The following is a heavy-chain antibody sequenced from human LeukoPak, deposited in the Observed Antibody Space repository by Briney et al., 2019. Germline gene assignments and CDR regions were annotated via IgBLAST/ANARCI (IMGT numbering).Heavy chain of an antibody. Sequence: GASVKVSCKASGGTFSSYAISWVRQAPGQGLEWMGGIIPIFGTTNYAQKFQGRVTITADESTSTACMELSSLRSEDTAVYYCARSHYSSYWDNGPHYYYYCMDVWGKGTTVTVSS. CDR3: ARSHYSSYWDNGPHYYYYCMDV. V-gene: IGHV1-69*13. CDR2: IIPIFGTT. D-gene: IGHD6-6*01. J-gene: IGHJ6*03. CDR1: GGTFSSYA.